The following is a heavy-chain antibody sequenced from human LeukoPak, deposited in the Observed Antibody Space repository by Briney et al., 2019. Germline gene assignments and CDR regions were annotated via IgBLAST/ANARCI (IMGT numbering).Heavy chain of an antibody. CDR1: GYTFTSYD. D-gene: IGHD5-18*01. V-gene: IGHV1-8*01. J-gene: IGHJ4*02. CDR3: ARGLARTSMVTRGGVRFDY. Sequence: ASVKVSCKASGYTFTSYDINWVRQATGQGLEWMGWMNPNSGNTGYAQKFQGRVTMTRNTSISTAYMELSSLRSENTAVYYCARGLARTSMVTRGGVRFDYWGQGTLVTVSS. CDR2: MNPNSGNT.